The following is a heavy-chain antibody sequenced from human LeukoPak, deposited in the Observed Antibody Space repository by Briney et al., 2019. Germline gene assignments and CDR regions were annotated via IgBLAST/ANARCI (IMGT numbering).Heavy chain of an antibody. Sequence: ASVKVSCKASGGTFSSYAISWVRQAPGQGLEWMGGIIPIFGTANYAQKFQGRVTITADESTSTAYMELSSLRSEDTAVYYCARGLYSSSWFHPRGYYYYGMDVWGQGTTVTVSS. D-gene: IGHD6-13*01. CDR3: ARGLYSSSWFHPRGYYYYGMDV. V-gene: IGHV1-69*13. J-gene: IGHJ6*02. CDR1: GGTFSSYA. CDR2: IIPIFGTA.